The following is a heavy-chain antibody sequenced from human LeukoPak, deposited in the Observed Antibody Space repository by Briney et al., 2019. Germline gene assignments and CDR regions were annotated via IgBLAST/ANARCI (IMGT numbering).Heavy chain of an antibody. Sequence: SETLSLTCTVSGGSINYYYWMWIRQPPGKGLEWIGEICHSGSTNYNPSLKSRVTISVDKSKNQFSLKLSSVTAADTAVYYCARGYQRPAWGQGTLVTVSS. V-gene: IGHV4-59*12. J-gene: IGHJ5*02. CDR1: GGSINYYY. D-gene: IGHD2-2*01. CDR3: ARGYQRPA. CDR2: ICHSGST.